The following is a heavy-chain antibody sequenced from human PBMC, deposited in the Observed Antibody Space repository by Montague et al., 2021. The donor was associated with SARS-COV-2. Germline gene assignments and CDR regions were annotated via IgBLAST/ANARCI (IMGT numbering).Heavy chain of an antibody. V-gene: IGHV4-39*01. CDR2: VHYTGTT. D-gene: IGHD1-1*01. CDR3: ARHRANAGSFDI. J-gene: IGHJ3*02. CDR1: GGSITVSRYD. Sequence: SETLSLTCTVSGGSITVSRYDWGWIRQPPGKGLEWIGSVHYTGTTSYNASPKSRLTISVDTSENQSSLKMTSVTASDTAVYYCARHRANAGSFDIWGQGTMVTVSS.